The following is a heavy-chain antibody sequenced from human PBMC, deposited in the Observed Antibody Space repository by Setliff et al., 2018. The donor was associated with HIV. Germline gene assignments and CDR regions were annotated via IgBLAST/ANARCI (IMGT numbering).Heavy chain of an antibody. V-gene: IGHV4-34*01. Sequence: SETLSLTCAVYGGSFIGYYWSWIRQPPGKGLEWIGEINHSGSTNYNPSLKSRVTISVDTSKNQFSLKLSSVTAADTAVYYCAREQYFDSSGFNWFDPWGQGTLVTVSS. CDR2: INHSGST. CDR1: GGSFIGYY. D-gene: IGHD6-19*01. J-gene: IGHJ5*02. CDR3: AREQYFDSSGFNWFDP.